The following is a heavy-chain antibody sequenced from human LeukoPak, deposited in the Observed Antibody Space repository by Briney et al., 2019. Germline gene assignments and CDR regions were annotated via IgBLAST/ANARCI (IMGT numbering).Heavy chain of an antibody. Sequence: PGGSLRLSCAASGFTFSSYAMSWVRQAPGKGLEWVSAISGSATTYYADSVRGRFIISRDNSKNTLYLQMNSLRAEDTAVYYCAREAYDFWSGYYNRFDPWGQGTLVTVSS. CDR1: GFTFSSYA. CDR3: AREAYDFWSGYYNRFDP. V-gene: IGHV3-23*01. D-gene: IGHD3-3*01. J-gene: IGHJ5*02. CDR2: ISGSATT.